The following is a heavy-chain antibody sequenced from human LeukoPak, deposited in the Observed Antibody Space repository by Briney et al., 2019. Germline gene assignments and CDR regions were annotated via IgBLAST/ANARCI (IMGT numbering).Heavy chain of an antibody. CDR3: AKSTVTNYFDS. D-gene: IGHD4-17*01. CDR2: ISGSGSTI. CDR1: GFTFRGYE. J-gene: IGHJ4*02. V-gene: IGHV3-48*03. Sequence: GGSLRLSCAASGFTFRGYEMNWVRQAPGKGLEWISYISGSGSTIKYVDSVKGRFTISRDNAKNSLYLQMNSLRAEDTAVYYCAKSTVTNYFDSWGQGTLVTVSS.